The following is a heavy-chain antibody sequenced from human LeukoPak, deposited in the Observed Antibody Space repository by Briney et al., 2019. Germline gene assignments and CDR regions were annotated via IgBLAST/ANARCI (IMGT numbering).Heavy chain of an antibody. V-gene: IGHV3-33*06. CDR3: AKDLHSSSWHYYFDY. CDR2: IWYDGSNK. Sequence: GRSLRLSCAASGFTFSSYGMHWVRQAPGKGLEWVAVIWYDGSNKYYADSVKGRFTISRDNSKNTLYLQMNSLRAEDTAVYYCAKDLHSSSWHYYFDYWGQGTLVTVSS. D-gene: IGHD6-13*01. CDR1: GFTFSSYG. J-gene: IGHJ4*02.